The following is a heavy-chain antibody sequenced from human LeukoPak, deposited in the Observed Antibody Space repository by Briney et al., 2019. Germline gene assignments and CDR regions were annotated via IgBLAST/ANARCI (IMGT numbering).Heavy chain of an antibody. Sequence: GGSLRLSCAASGFTFSSYGMYWVRQAPGKGLEWVAFTRYDGSNKYYADSVEGRFTISRDSSKNTLYLQMNSLRAEDTAVYYCARAGGHYNWNFGDAIDIWGQGTMVTVSS. D-gene: IGHD1-20*01. CDR2: TRYDGSNK. CDR3: ARAGGHYNWNFGDAIDI. V-gene: IGHV3-30*02. CDR1: GFTFSSYG. J-gene: IGHJ3*02.